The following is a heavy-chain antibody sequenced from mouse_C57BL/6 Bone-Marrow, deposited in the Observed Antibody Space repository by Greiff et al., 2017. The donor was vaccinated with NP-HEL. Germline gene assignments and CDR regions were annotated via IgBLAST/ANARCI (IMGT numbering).Heavy chain of an antibody. J-gene: IGHJ3*01. CDR2: IDPEDGDI. Sequence: VQLQQSGAELVRPGASVKLSCTASGFNIKDYYMHWVKQRPEQGLEWIGRIDPEDGDIEYAPKFQGKATMTADTSSNTAYLQLSSLTSEDTAVYYCTTSFYGSSWFAYWGQGTLVTVSA. V-gene: IGHV14-1*01. D-gene: IGHD1-1*01. CDR1: GFNIKDYY. CDR3: TTSFYGSSWFAY.